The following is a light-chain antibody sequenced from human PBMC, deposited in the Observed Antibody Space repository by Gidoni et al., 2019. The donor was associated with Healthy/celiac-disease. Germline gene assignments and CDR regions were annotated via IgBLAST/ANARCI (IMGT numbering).Light chain of an antibody. CDR2: GAS. Sequence: VLTQSPGTLSLSPGERATLSCRASQSVSSSYLAWYQQKPGQAPRLLIYGASSRATGIPDRFSGSGSGTDFNLTISRLEPEDFAVYYCQQYGSSPPLTFGGGTKVEIK. V-gene: IGKV3-20*01. CDR3: QQYGSSPPLT. CDR1: QSVSSSY. J-gene: IGKJ4*01.